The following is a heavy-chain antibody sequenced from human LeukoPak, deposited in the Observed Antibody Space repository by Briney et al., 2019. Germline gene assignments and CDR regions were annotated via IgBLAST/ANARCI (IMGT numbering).Heavy chain of an antibody. V-gene: IGHV3-9*01. CDR3: ARDSGDRPRAVGYFFDY. J-gene: IGHJ4*02. D-gene: IGHD7-27*01. CDR2: IFWDSGNT. CDR1: GSTFHDHA. Sequence: GRSLRLSCVVSGSTFHDHAMHWVRQGPGKGLEWVSGIFWDSGNTGYADSVEGRFTISRDSAKNSLYLQMSSLRAEDTAIYYCARDSGDRPRAVGYFFDYWDPGTLVTDSS.